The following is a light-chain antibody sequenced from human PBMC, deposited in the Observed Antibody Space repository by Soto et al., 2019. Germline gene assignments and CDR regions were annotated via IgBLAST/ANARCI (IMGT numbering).Light chain of an antibody. CDR3: QESRSALWGT. V-gene: IGKV1-39*01. CDR2: GAS. Sequence: DIQMTQSPSSLSASLGDRVTITCRTSQNIYNSLNWYQQKAGRAPAVLIYGASNLQGGVPLRFSGSGSGTDFTLTIRGLQPEDSATYYCQESRSALWGTCGQGTTVDIK. J-gene: IGKJ1*01. CDR1: QNIYNS.